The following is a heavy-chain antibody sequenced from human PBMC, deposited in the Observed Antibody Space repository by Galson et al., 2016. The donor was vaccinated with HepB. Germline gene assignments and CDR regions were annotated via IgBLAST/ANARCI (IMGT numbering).Heavy chain of an antibody. J-gene: IGHJ4*02. CDR3: ARGDFEVDY. V-gene: IGHV1-18*01. CDR1: GYTFTVFG. CDR2: ISAYKGAT. Sequence: SVKASCKASGYTFTVFGITWVRQAPGQGLEWMGWISAYKGATNYAQKFKGRVTMTADTSTSTAYLELRSLTSDDTAVYFCARGDFEVDYWGQGTLVTVSS. D-gene: IGHD3-3*01.